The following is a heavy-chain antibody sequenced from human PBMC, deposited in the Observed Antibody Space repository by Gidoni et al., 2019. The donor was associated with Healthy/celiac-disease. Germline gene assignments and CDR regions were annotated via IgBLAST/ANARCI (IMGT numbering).Heavy chain of an antibody. CDR2: INHSGST. D-gene: IGHD6-13*01. CDR1: GGSSSGYY. CDR3: ARGKKSSWYQGSEFDP. Sequence: QVHLQLWGAALLKPSETLSLPCAVYGGSSSGYYWSWTRQPPGKGLEWIGEINHSGSTNDNTSNKSRVTISVDTTKNKFSLKLSSVTAADRAVYYCARGKKSSWYQGSEFDPWGQGTMVTVSS. J-gene: IGHJ5*02. V-gene: IGHV4-34*01.